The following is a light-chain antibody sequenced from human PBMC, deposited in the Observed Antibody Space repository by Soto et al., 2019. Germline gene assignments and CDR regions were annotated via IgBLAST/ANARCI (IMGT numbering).Light chain of an antibody. CDR3: SSYADSISVL. Sequence: QSALTQPPSASGSPGQSVTISCTGTSSDVGAYNYVSWYQQHPGKAPKLMNYEVTKRPSGVPDRFSGSKSGNTASLTVSGLQAEDEADYYCSSYADSISVLFGGGTKLTV. J-gene: IGLJ3*02. CDR2: EVT. CDR1: SSDVGAYNY. V-gene: IGLV2-8*01.